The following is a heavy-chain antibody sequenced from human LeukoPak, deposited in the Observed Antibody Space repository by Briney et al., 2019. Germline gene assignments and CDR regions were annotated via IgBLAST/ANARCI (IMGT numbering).Heavy chain of an antibody. Sequence: GGSLRLSCAASGVTFSSYSMNWVRRAPGKGLEWVSYISISGNTISYADSVKGRFTISRDNSKNTLYLQMNSLRTEDTAIYFCTRGTQYSRESPSWGQGTPVTVSS. CDR3: TRGTQYSRESPS. CDR2: ISISGNTI. D-gene: IGHD2-15*01. CDR1: GVTFSSYS. V-gene: IGHV3-48*01. J-gene: IGHJ5*02.